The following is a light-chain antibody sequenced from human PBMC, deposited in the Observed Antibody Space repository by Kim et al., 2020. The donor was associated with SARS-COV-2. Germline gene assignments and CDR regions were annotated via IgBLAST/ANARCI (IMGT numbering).Light chain of an antibody. CDR3: QQSYSTLT. V-gene: IGKV1-39*01. Sequence: LSESVRDRVTITCRASQSISSYLNWYQQKPGKAPKLLIYAASSLQSGVPSRFSGSGSGTDFTLTISSLQPEDFATYYCQQSYSTLTFGGGTKLEI. CDR2: AAS. J-gene: IGKJ4*01. CDR1: QSISSY.